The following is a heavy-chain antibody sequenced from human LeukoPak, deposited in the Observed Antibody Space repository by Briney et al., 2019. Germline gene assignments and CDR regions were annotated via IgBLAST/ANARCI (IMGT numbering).Heavy chain of an antibody. CDR2: IYPGDSDT. CDR3: ARPEEHGDYVHDAFDI. Sequence: GESLKISCKASGYRFTSYWIGWVRQMPGKGLEWMGIIYPGDSDTRYSPSFQGQVTISADKSISTAYLQWSSLKASDTAMYYCARPEEHGDYVHDAFDIRGQGTMVTVSS. V-gene: IGHV5-51*01. CDR1: GYRFTSYW. D-gene: IGHD4-17*01. J-gene: IGHJ3*02.